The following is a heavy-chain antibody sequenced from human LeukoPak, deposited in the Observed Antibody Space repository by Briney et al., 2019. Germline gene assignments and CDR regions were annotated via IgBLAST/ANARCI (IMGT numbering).Heavy chain of an antibody. CDR2: ISSSSTYI. CDR1: GFTFSSYS. CDR3: ARDRVVSGRFGEVAS. Sequence: GGSLRLSCAASGFTFSSYSMNWVRQAPGKGLEWVSFISSSSTYIYYADSVKGRFTISRDDAKDSLYLQMSSLRADDTAVYYCARDRVVSGRFGEVASWGQGTLVTVSS. D-gene: IGHD3-10*01. J-gene: IGHJ5*01. V-gene: IGHV3-21*01.